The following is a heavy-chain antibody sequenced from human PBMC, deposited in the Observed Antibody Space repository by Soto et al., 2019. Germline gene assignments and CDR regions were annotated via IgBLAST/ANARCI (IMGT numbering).Heavy chain of an antibody. V-gene: IGHV4-4*02. J-gene: IGHJ4*02. D-gene: IGHD6-25*01. CDR2: IYQSGNA. CDR1: GGSIISNNW. Sequence: QVQLQESGPGLVKPSGTLSLTCAVSGGSIISNNWWNWVRQPPGKGLEWIGEIYQSGNANYNPSLKRQVPISVDKAKNQFSLNLTFVTAADAAVYYCARGRSGGPDFDSWGQGTLVAVSS. CDR3: ARGRSGGPDFDS.